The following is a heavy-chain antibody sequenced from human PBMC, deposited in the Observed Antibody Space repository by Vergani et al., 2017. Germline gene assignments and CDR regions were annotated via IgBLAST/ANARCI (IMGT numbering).Heavy chain of an antibody. D-gene: IGHD6-19*01. CDR2: ISGSGGST. J-gene: IGHJ4*02. CDR1: GFTFSSYA. V-gene: IGHV3-23*01. Sequence: EVQLLESGGGLVQPGGSLRLSCAASGFTFSSYAMSWVRQAPGKGLEWVSAISGSGGSTYYADAGKGRFNISRDNSKNSLYLQMNSRRAEDTALYYCAKGSGWYVREFDYWGQGTLVTVSS. CDR3: AKGSGWYVREFDY.